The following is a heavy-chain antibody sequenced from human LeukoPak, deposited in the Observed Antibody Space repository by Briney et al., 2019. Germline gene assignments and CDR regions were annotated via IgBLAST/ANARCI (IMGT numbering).Heavy chain of an antibody. V-gene: IGHV4-59*01. D-gene: IGHD4-23*01. CDR1: GGSIGNYY. J-gene: IGHJ3*01. CDR3: ARDVPGGNSDAFDV. CDR2: IYHTEST. Sequence: AETLSLTCTVSGGSIGNYYWSWIRQPPGKGLEWIGYIYHTESTNYNPSLKSRVTISVDTSKNQFSLKLSSVTAADTAVYYCARDVPGGNSDAFDVWGQGTMVTVSP.